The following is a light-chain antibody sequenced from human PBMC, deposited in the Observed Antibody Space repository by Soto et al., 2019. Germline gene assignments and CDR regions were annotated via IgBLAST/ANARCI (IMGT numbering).Light chain of an antibody. J-gene: IGKJ1*01. V-gene: IGKV3-15*01. CDR1: QSISDT. CDR2: GAS. CDR3: HQYNYWPT. Sequence: EIVMTQSPVTLSVSPVVRATLSFRASQSISDTLAWYQQKPVQAPRLLIHGASTRAPGFPARFSGSGSGTDFTLTISSLQSEDFAVYYCHQYNYWPTFGQGTKVDIK.